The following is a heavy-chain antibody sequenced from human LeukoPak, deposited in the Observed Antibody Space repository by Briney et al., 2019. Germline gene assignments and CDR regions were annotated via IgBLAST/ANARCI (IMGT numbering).Heavy chain of an antibody. V-gene: IGHV5-51*01. D-gene: IGHD5-24*01. J-gene: IGHJ4*02. CDR3: ATHPGGLQSGFDN. Sequence: GESLKISCKGSGYSFTSYWIGWVRQMPGKGLEYMGIIHPGDSDTRYSPSFQGQVTISVDRSSTTAYLQWSRLRASDTAMYYCATHPGGLQSGFDNWGQGTLVTVSS. CDR1: GYSFTSYW. CDR2: IHPGDSDT.